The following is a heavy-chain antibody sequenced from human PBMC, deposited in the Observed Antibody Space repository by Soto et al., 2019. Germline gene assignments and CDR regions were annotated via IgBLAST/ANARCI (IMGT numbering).Heavy chain of an antibody. CDR2: TYYRSRWYN. CDR1: GDSVSSNSAA. V-gene: IGHV6-1*01. J-gene: IGHJ6*03. D-gene: IGHD1-7*01. CDR3: AGTSSLQWYYMDV. Sequence: QVQLQQSGPGLVRPSQTLSLTCVISGDSVSSNSAAWNWIRQSPSRGLEWLGRTYYRSRWYNDYAVSGRSRITVNADTSTNQFSLHLNSVTPEDTAVYYCAGTSSLQWYYMDVWDKGTTVTVSS.